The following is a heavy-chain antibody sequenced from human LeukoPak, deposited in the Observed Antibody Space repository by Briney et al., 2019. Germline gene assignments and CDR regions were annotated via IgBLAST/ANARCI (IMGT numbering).Heavy chain of an antibody. V-gene: IGHV3-11*04. CDR1: GFTFSDYY. CDR3: ARGKTHLSAFDI. Sequence: SPGGSLRLSCAASGFTFSDYYMSWIRQAPGKGLEWVSYISSSGSTIYYADSVKGRFTISRDNAKNSLYLQMSSLRAEDTAVYCCARGKTHLSAFDIWGQGTMVTVSS. J-gene: IGHJ3*02. CDR2: ISSSGSTI.